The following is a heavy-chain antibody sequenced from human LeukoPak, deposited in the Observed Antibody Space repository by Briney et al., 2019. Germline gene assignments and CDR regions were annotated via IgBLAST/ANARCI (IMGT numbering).Heavy chain of an antibody. J-gene: IGHJ5*02. Sequence: AEPLTLSCSTSGFTISSIHINWLRNAPAPGQEHVSWVSSLDSTTYYDNSVVGRFTTTSDNDKDLLFLLMDSLREDATAIYYCSRYPHAGIFDPWGQGTLGTVSP. CDR2: VSSLDSTT. CDR1: GFTISSIH. CDR3: SRYPHAGIFDP. V-gene: IGHV3-48*02.